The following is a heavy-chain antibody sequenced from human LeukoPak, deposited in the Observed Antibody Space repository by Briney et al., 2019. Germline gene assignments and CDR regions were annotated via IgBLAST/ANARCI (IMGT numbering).Heavy chain of an antibody. D-gene: IGHD3-10*01. J-gene: IGHJ4*02. Sequence: ASVKVSCKVSGYTLTELSMHWVRQAPGKGLEWMGGFDPEDGETIYAQKFQGRVTMTEDTSTDTAYMELSSLRSEDTAVYYCATDLPDYYGSGSYYTLGYWGQGTLVTVSS. V-gene: IGHV1-24*01. CDR2: FDPEDGET. CDR3: ATDLPDYYGSGSYYTLGY. CDR1: GYTLTELS.